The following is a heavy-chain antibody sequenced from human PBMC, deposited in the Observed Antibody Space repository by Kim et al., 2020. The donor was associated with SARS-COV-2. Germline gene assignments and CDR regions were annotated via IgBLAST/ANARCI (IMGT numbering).Heavy chain of an antibody. J-gene: IGHJ4*02. CDR3: AKEEMATTSNHLFDY. V-gene: IGHV1-69*13. Sequence: SVKVSCKASGGTFSSYAISWVRQAPGQGLEWMGGIIPIFGTANYAQKFQGRVTITADESTSTAYMELSSLRSEDTAVYYCAKEEMATTSNHLFDYWGQGTLVTVSS. D-gene: IGHD1-1*01. CDR1: GGTFSSYA. CDR2: IIPIFGTA.